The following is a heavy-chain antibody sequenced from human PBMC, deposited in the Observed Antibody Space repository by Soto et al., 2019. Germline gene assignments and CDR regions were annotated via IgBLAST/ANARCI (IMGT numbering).Heavy chain of an antibody. CDR1: GFTFSSYA. CDR2: ISGSGTST. D-gene: IGHD4-17*01. CDR3: AKENTPGYGHYVHY. J-gene: IGHJ4*02. V-gene: IGHV3-23*01. Sequence: GGSRRLSCAASGFTFSSYAIRWVRQAPGKVLKWISSISGSGTSTYYADSVKGRCTISRDNSKNTMYLQMNSLIAEDTALYFCAKENTPGYGHYVHYLGQGTLVPVSS.